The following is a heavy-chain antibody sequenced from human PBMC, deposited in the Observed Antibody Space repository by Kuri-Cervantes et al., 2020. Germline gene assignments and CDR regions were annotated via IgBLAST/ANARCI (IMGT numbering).Heavy chain of an antibody. V-gene: IGHV3-30*03. CDR2: ISYDGSNK. Sequence: GGSLRLSCAASGFTFSSHGMHWVRQAPGKGLEWVAVISYDGSNKYHADSVKGRFTISRDNSKNTLYLQMNSLRAEDTAVYYCASTTQYSSSWHYYYYYGMDVWGQGTTVTVSS. CDR3: ASTTQYSSSWHYYYYYGMDV. D-gene: IGHD6-13*01. J-gene: IGHJ6*02. CDR1: GFTFSSHG.